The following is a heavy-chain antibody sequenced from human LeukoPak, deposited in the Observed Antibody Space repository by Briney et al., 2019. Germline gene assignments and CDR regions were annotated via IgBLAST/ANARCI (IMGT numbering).Heavy chain of an antibody. D-gene: IGHD6-19*01. J-gene: IGHJ4*02. CDR2: ISSSGSTI. V-gene: IGHV3-11*01. CDR1: GFTFSDYY. Sequence: GGSLRLSCAASGFTFSDYYMSWIRQAPGKGLEWVSYISSSGSTIYYADSVKGRFTTSRDNAKNSLYLQMNSLRAEDTAVYYCARVKEQWLVDYWGQGTLVTVSS. CDR3: ARVKEQWLVDY.